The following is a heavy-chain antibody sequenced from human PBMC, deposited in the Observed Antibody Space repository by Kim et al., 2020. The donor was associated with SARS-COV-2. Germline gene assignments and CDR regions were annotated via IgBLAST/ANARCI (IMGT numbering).Heavy chain of an antibody. D-gene: IGHD3-22*01. CDR3: ARTSDYDSSGSYAFDS. J-gene: IGHJ3*02. Sequence: SLKSRVTRSVDTSKNQLSLKLSSVTAADTAVYYCARTSDYDSSGSYAFDSWGQGTMVTVSS. V-gene: IGHV4-59*01.